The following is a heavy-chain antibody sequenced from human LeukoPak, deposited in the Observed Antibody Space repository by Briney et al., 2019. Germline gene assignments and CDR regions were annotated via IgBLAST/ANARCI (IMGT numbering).Heavy chain of an antibody. CDR2: INPGGDNT. J-gene: IGHJ3*02. Sequence: GASVKVSCKAPGYTFTGYYIHWVRQAPGQRLEWMGLINPGGDNTKYAQNFQGRVTMTSDTSARTVYMELSSLRSEDTAIYYCARIRDGYNDAYDIWGQGTVVTVPS. D-gene: IGHD5-24*01. V-gene: IGHV1-46*01. CDR1: GYTFTGYY. CDR3: ARIRDGYNDAYDI.